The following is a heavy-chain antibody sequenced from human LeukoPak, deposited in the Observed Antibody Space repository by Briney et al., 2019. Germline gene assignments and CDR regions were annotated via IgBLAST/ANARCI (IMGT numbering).Heavy chain of an antibody. CDR2: INGDGSST. V-gene: IGHV3-74*01. CDR3: ARGGSPYAFDV. J-gene: IGHJ3*01. CDR1: GFHLKSFW. D-gene: IGHD2-15*01. Sequence: PGGSLELSLAAAGFHLKSFWVPWGRPAPGKGPVLVSGINGDGSSTSYADSVKGRFTISRDNAKNTLYLQMNSLRGEDTAVYYCARGGSPYAFDVWGQGTTVTVSS.